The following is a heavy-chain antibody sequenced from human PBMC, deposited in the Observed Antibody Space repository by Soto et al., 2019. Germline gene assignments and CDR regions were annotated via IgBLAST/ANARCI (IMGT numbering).Heavy chain of an antibody. J-gene: IGHJ5*02. CDR1: GGSISSGDYY. D-gene: IGHD3-22*01. CDR2: IYYSGST. CDR3: ASYSSATEENWFDP. V-gene: IGHV4-30-4*01. Sequence: QVQLQESGPGLVKPSQTLSLTCTVSGGSISSGDYYWSWIRQPPGKGLEWIGYIYYSGSTYYNPSLKSRVTISVETSKNQFALKLSSVTAADTAVYYCASYSSATEENWFDPGCQVTLVTVSS.